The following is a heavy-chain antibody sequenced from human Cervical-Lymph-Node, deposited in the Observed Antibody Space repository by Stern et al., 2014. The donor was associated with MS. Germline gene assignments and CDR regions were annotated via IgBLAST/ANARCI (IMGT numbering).Heavy chain of an antibody. CDR2: IRSNVNNI. J-gene: IGHJ4*02. Sequence: EVQLVESGGGLVKPGGSLRLSCAASGFTFSDYSMNWVRQAPGQGLEGVSSIRSNVNNIYYADSVKGRFTISRDNAKNSLYLQMNSLRAEDSAVYYCARGPNAVDYWGQGTLVTVSS. CDR3: ARGPNAVDY. V-gene: IGHV3-21*01. D-gene: IGHD2-8*01. CDR1: GFTFSDYS.